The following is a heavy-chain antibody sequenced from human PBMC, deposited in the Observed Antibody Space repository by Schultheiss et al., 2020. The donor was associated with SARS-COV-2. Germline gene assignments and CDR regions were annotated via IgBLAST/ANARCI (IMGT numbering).Heavy chain of an antibody. Sequence: ASVKVSCKASGYTFTGYYMHWVRQAPGQGLEWMGWISAYNGNTNYAQKLQGRVTMTTDTSTSTAYMELRSLRSDDTALYYCAKRPGTTRGDAFDIWGQGTMVTVSS. V-gene: IGHV1-18*04. CDR1: GYTFTGYY. CDR3: AKRPGTTRGDAFDI. J-gene: IGHJ3*02. CDR2: ISAYNGNT. D-gene: IGHD1-1*01.